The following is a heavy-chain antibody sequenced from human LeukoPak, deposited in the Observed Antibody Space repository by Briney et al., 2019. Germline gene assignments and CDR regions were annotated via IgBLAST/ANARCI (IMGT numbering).Heavy chain of an antibody. D-gene: IGHD2-21*02. CDR3: ARGSKPGDCHDY. J-gene: IGHJ4*02. V-gene: IGHV4-34*01. CDR2: INHSGST. CDR1: GDSINNNY. Sequence: SETLSLTCTVSGDSINNNYWSWIRQPPGKGLEWIGEINHSGSTNYNPSLKSRVTISVDTSKNQFSLKLSSVTAADTAVYYCARGSKPGDCHDYWGQGTLVTVSS.